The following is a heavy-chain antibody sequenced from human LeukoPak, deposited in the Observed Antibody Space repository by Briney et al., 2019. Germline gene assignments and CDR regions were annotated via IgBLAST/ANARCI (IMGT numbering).Heavy chain of an antibody. V-gene: IGHV1-2*02. CDR3: ARGPPYCSSTSCRFFDY. CDR1: AYTFTVYY. Sequence: ASVTVSFTSSAYTFTVYYMHWVRQAPGQGLEWMGWINPNSGGTNYSQKFQGRVTMTRDTSISTAYMELSRLRSDDTAVYYCARGPPYCSSTSCRFFDYWGQGTLVTVSS. J-gene: IGHJ4*02. D-gene: IGHD2-2*01. CDR2: INPNSGGT.